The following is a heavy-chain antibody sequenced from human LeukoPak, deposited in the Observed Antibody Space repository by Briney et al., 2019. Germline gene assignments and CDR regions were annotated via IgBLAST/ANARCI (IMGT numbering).Heavy chain of an antibody. Sequence: GGSLRLSCAASGFTIRNCGMHWVRQAPGKGLEWVAFIQNDGSNKYYVDSVKGRFTISRDSSKNNVYLQVDSLRAEDTAMYYCAKDGGVWQMPHWFDYRGRGILVTVSS. CDR1: GFTIRNCG. CDR3: AKDGGVWQMPHWFDY. V-gene: IGHV3-30*02. J-gene: IGHJ4*02. D-gene: IGHD3-16*01. CDR2: IQNDGSNK.